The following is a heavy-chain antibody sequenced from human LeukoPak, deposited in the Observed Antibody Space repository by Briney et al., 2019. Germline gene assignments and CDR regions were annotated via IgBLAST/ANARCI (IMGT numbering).Heavy chain of an antibody. V-gene: IGHV4-59*10. CDR2: VYISGRT. CDR1: GGSFSGYY. D-gene: IGHD4-11*01. Sequence: SETLSLTCAVYGGSFSGYYWSWIRQPAGKGLEWIGRVYISGRTNYNPSLASRVTVSLDTSKDQFSLTLRSVTAADTAVYYCAKGPYTNYFDSWGQGTLVTVSS. CDR3: AKGPYTNYFDS. J-gene: IGHJ4*02.